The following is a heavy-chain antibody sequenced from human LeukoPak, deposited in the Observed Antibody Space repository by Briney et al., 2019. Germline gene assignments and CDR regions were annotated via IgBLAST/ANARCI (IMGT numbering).Heavy chain of an antibody. CDR3: ARVKVVVAANGWFDP. V-gene: IGHV3-30*04. CDR2: ISYDGSNK. Sequence: GGSLRLSCAASGFTFSSYAMHWVRQAPGKGLEWVAVISYDGSNKYYADSVKGRFTISRDNSKNTLYLQMNSLRAEDTAVYYCARVKVVVAANGWFDPWGQGTLVTVSS. J-gene: IGHJ5*02. D-gene: IGHD2-15*01. CDR1: GFTFSSYA.